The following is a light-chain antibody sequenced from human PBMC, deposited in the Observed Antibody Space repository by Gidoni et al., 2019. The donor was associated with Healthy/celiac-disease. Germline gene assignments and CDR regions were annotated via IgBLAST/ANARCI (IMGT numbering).Light chain of an antibody. CDR2: RDS. CDR3: QVWDSSTAGVV. CDR1: NIGSKN. J-gene: IGLJ2*01. V-gene: IGLV3-9*01. Sequence: SYELTQPLSVSVALGQTARITCGGNNIGSKNVHWYQQKPGQAPVLVIYRDSNRPSGIPERISGSNSGNTATLTISRAQAGDEADYYCQVWDSSTAGVVFGGGTKLTVL.